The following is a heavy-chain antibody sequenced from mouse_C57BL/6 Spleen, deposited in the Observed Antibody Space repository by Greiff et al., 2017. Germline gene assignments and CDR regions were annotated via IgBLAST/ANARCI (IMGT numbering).Heavy chain of an antibody. D-gene: IGHD3-2*02. J-gene: IGHJ2*01. CDR3: ARRTDQAPLDY. CDR2: IFPGSGST. CDR1: GYTFTGYW. Sequence: VQLQQSGAELMKPGASVKLSCKASGYTFTGYWIEWVKQRPGHGLEWIGEIFPGSGSTNYNEKFKGKATLTVDKSSSTAYMQLSSLTSEDSAVYFCARRTDQAPLDYWGQGTTLTVSS. V-gene: IGHV1-9*01.